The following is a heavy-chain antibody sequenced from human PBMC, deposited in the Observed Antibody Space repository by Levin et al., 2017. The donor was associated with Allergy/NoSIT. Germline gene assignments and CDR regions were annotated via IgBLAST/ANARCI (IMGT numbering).Heavy chain of an antibody. Sequence: QAGGSLRLSCAASGFTFSSYAMHWVRQAPGKGLEWVAVISYDGSNKYYADSVKGRFTISRDNSKNTLYLQMNSLRAEDTAVYYCARGSGSYGLDYWGQGTLVTVSS. V-gene: IGHV3-30-3*01. CDR2: ISYDGSNK. D-gene: IGHD1-26*01. CDR3: ARGSGSYGLDY. J-gene: IGHJ4*02. CDR1: GFTFSSYA.